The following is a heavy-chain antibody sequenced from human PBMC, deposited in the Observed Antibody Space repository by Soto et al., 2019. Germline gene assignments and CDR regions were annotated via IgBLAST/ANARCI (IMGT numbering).Heavy chain of an antibody. J-gene: IGHJ4*02. CDR1: GFTFSSYA. Sequence: GGSLRLSCAASGFTFSSYAMSWVRQAPGKGLEWVSAISGSGLNTYYAESVKGRFTISRDNSKNTLYLQLNSLRAEDTAIYYCAKAFPPYYGSGSSYYFTFWGQGTLVTVSS. D-gene: IGHD3-10*01. V-gene: IGHV3-23*01. CDR2: ISGSGLNT. CDR3: AKAFPPYYGSGSSYYFTF.